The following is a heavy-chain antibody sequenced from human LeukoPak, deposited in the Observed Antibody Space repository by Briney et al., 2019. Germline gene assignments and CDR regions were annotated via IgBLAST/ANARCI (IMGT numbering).Heavy chain of an antibody. J-gene: IGHJ3*02. CDR2: IWYDGSNK. V-gene: IGHV3-33*01. Sequence: GGSLRLSCAASGFTFSSYDMHWVRQAPGKGLEWVAVIWYDGSNKYYADSVKGRFTISRDNSKNTLYLQMNSLRAEDTAVYYCARGQSKSVTMVRGVISAFDIWGQGTMVTVSS. D-gene: IGHD3-10*01. CDR1: GFTFSSYD. CDR3: ARGQSKSVTMVRGVISAFDI.